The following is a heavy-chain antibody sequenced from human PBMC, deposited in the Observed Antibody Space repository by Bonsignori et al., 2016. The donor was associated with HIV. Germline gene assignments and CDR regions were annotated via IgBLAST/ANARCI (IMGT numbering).Heavy chain of an antibody. J-gene: IGHJ4*02. Sequence: WVRQAPGQGLEWMGWINPNSGGPNYAQKFRGRVTMTRDTSINTAYMELSRLQSDDTAVYYCARDLGDRDYDFWSGYYPSDYWGQGTLVTVSS. D-gene: IGHD3-3*01. V-gene: IGHV1-2*02. CDR3: ARDLGDRDYDFWSGYYPSDY. CDR2: INPNSGGP.